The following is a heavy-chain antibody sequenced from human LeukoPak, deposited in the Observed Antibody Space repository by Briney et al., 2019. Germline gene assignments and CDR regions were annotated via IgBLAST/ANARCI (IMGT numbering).Heavy chain of an antibody. J-gene: IGHJ4*02. CDR1: GYSISSGYY. V-gene: IGHV4-38-2*01. Sequence: SETLSLTCAVSGYSISSGYYWGWIRQPPGKGLEWIGSIYHSGSTYYNPSLKSRVTISVDTPKNQFSQKLSSVTAADTAVYYCARQAVAGVSDWGQGTLVTVSS. D-gene: IGHD6-19*01. CDR2: IYHSGST. CDR3: ARQAVAGVSD.